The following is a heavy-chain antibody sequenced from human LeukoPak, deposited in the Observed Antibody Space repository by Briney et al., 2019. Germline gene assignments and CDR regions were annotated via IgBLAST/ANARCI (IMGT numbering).Heavy chain of an antibody. CDR3: ARVFYGMDV. CDR1: GFTFSSYD. Sequence: PGGSLRLSCVASGFTFSSYDMHWVRQGTGKGLEWVSAIGTAYDTYYAGSVKGRFTISRDNAKNSLYLQMNSLRAEDTAVYYCARVFYGMDVWGQGTTVTVSS. V-gene: IGHV3-13*01. CDR2: IGTAYDT. J-gene: IGHJ6*02.